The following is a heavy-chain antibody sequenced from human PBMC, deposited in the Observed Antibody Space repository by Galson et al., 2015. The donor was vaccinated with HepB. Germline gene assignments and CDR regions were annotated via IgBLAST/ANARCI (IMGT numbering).Heavy chain of an antibody. J-gene: IGHJ4*02. D-gene: IGHD1-26*01. CDR3: AKKTGGNYPFDY. V-gene: IGHV3-48*01. CDR1: GFTFSRYS. Sequence: SLRLSCAASGFTFSRYSMNWVRQAPGKGLEWVSYIISSSSTTYYADSVKGRFTIARDNVKKSLYLQMNSLRAEDTAVYYCAKKTGGNYPFDYWGQGTLV. CDR2: IISSSSTT.